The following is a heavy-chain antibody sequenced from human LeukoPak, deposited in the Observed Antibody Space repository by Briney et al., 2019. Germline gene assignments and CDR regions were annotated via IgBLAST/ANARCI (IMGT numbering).Heavy chain of an antibody. V-gene: IGHV1-2*06. D-gene: IGHD2-2*01. CDR3: ARGGRTTSCCDDAFDI. CDR2: INPTTGGT. Sequence: ASVKVSCKASAYTFTAYYMPFVRQAPGQGLEWMGRINPTTGGTNYAQMFQGRVTMTRDTSISTAYMELSRLTSDDTALYYCARGGRTTSCCDDAFDIWGQGTMVSVSS. J-gene: IGHJ3*02. CDR1: AYTFTAYY.